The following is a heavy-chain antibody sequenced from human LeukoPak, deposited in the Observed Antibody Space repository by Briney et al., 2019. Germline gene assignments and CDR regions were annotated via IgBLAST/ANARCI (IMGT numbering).Heavy chain of an antibody. CDR2: INHRGST. Sequence: SETLSLTCAVYGGSFSGYYWSWIRQPPGKGLEWIGEINHRGSTNYNPSLKSRVTISVDTSKNQFSLKLSSVTAADTAVYYCARQFGTSYYYYGMDVWGQGTTVTVSS. CDR1: GGSFSGYY. J-gene: IGHJ6*02. CDR3: ARQFGTSYYYYGMDV. V-gene: IGHV4-34*01. D-gene: IGHD2-2*01.